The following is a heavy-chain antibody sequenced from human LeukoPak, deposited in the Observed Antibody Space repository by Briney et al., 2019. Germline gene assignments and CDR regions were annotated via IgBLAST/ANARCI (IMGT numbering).Heavy chain of an antibody. CDR3: ARESTYYFDY. CDR2: IYSGGST. V-gene: IGHV3-66*01. CDR1: GFTFSSYG. J-gene: IGHJ4*02. Sequence: GGTLRLSCAASGFTFSSYGMSWVRQAPGKGLEWVSVIYSGGSTYYADSVKGRFTISRDNSKNTLYLQMNSLRAEDTAVYYCARESTYYFDYWGQGTLVTVSS.